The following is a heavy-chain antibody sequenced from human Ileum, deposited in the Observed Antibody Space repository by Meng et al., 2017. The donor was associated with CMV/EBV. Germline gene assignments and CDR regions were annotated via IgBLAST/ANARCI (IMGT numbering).Heavy chain of an antibody. J-gene: IGHJ4*02. CDR3: ARDHYYGSGSYYNLADY. CDR2: ISDYKGNT. Sequence: YTFISYRIFWVLQAPGPGFEWMGWISDYKGNTTYAQKLQGRVTMTTDTSTSTAYMGLRSLRSDDTAVYYCARDHYYGSGSYYNLADYWGQGTLVTVSS. V-gene: IGHV1-18*01. CDR1: YTFISYR. D-gene: IGHD3-10*01.